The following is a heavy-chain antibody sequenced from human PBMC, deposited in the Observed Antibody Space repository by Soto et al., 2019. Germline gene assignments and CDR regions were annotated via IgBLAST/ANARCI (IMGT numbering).Heavy chain of an antibody. J-gene: IGHJ5*02. V-gene: IGHV4-59*13. Sequence: SETLSLTCTVSGGSMSRYYWTWIRQPPGKGLEWIGNIHYTGSTNYNPSLQSRVTILLGTSTSQFSLKVSSVTAADTAVYYCARDLTISSTDGPLDPWGHGTLVTVSS. CDR1: GGSMSRYY. CDR3: ARDLTISSTDGPLDP. CDR2: IHYTGST. D-gene: IGHD1-1*01.